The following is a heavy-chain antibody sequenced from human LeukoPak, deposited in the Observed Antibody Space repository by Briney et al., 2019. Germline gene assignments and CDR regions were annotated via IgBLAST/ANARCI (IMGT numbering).Heavy chain of an antibody. CDR3: ARDAREYDCVWGSYRSNWFDP. V-gene: IGHV4-61*02. CDR1: GGSISSGSYY. CDR2: IYTSGST. Sequence: PSETLSLTCTVSGGSISSGSYYWSWIRQPAGKGLEWFWRIYTSGSTNYNPSLKSRVTISVDTSKNQFSLKLSSVTAADTAVYYCARDAREYDCVWGSYRSNWFDPWGQGTLVTVSS. J-gene: IGHJ5*02. D-gene: IGHD3-16*02.